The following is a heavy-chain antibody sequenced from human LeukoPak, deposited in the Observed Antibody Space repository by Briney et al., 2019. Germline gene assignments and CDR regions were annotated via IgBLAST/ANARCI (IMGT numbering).Heavy chain of an antibody. J-gene: IGHJ4*02. CDR3: VKGIVVVTARAFDY. V-gene: IGHV3-64D*06. Sequence: PGGSLRLSRSASGFPFSSYAMHWVRQAPGKGLEYVSAISSNGGSTYYADSVKGRFTISRDNSKNTLYLQMSSLRPEDTAVYYCVKGIVVVTARAFDYWGQGTLVTVSS. CDR1: GFPFSSYA. CDR2: ISSNGGST. D-gene: IGHD2-21*02.